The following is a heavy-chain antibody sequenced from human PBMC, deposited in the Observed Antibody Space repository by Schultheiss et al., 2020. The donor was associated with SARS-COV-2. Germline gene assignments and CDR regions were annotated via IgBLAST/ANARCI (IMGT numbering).Heavy chain of an antibody. J-gene: IGHJ6*02. V-gene: IGHV3-9*01. CDR3: AKDLGKGTRYYYYGMDV. Sequence: GGSLRLSCAASGFTLNNFWMHWVRQTPGEGPVWVSGISWNSGSIGYADSVKGRFTISRDNAKNSLYLQMNSLRAEDTALYYCAKDLGKGTRYYYYGMDVWGQGTTVTVSS. D-gene: IGHD3-10*01. CDR1: GFTLNNFW. CDR2: ISWNSGSI.